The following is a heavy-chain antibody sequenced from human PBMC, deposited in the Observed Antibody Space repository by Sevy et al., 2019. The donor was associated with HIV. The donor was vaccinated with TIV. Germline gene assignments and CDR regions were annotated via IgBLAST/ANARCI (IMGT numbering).Heavy chain of an antibody. D-gene: IGHD6-13*01. V-gene: IGHV3-23*01. J-gene: IGHJ4*02. CDR1: GFTFSSYA. CDR2: ISGSGGST. Sequence: GGFLRLSCAASGFTFSSYAMSWVRQAPGKGLEWVSAISGSGGSTYYADSVKGRFTISRDNSKNTLYLQMNSLRAEDTAVYYCAKDTDSSSWSMGYYFDYWGQGTQVTVSS. CDR3: AKDTDSSSWSMGYYFDY.